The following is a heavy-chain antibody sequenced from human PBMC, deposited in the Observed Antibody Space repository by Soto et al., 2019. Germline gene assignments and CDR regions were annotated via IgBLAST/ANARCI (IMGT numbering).Heavy chain of an antibody. V-gene: IGHV3-30-3*01. CDR1: GFTFSSYA. J-gene: IGHJ4*02. CDR3: ARGVAVFDY. Sequence: QVQLVESGGGVVQPGRSLRLSCAASGFTFSSYAMHWVRQAPGKGLEWVAVISYDGSNKYYADSVKGRFTISRDNSKNTLYLQMNSLRAEDTAVYYCARGVAVFDYWGQGTLVTVSS. D-gene: IGHD6-19*01. CDR2: ISYDGSNK.